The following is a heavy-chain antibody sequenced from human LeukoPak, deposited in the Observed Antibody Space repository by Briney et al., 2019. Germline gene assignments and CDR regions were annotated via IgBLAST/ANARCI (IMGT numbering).Heavy chain of an antibody. J-gene: IGHJ3*02. CDR1: GGSISSSSYY. Sequence: PSETLSLTCTVSGGSISSSSYYWGWIRQPPGKGLEWIGSIYYSGSTYYNPSLKSRVTISVDTSKNQFSLKLSSVTAADTAVYYCAREEGPIKAFDIWGQGTMVTVSS. CDR3: AREEGPIKAFDI. V-gene: IGHV4-39*07. CDR2: IYYSGST.